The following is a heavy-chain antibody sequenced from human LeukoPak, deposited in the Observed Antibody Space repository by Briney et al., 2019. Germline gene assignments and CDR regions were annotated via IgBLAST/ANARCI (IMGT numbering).Heavy chain of an antibody. J-gene: IGHJ4*02. CDR3: ARAPHFFDARGSRYYFDS. CDR1: GFTFSSYS. V-gene: IGHV3-48*01. CDR2: ISSSSSTI. D-gene: IGHD3-10*01. Sequence: PGGSLRLSCAASGFTFSSYSMNWVRQAPGKGLEWVSYISSSSSTIYYADSVKGRFTISRDNAKNSMYLQMNSLRAEDTAVYYCARAPHFFDARGSRYYFDSWGQGALVTVSS.